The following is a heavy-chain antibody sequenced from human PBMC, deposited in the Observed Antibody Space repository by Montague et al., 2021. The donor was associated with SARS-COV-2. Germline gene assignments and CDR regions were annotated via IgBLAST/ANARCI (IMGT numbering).Heavy chain of an antibody. D-gene: IGHD3-22*01. Sequence: SETLSLTCAVYGESFSGFYWTWIRQPPGKGLEWIGEINERGNTNYNSSLKSRVTISMDTSKNQFSLRLSSVTAADTGVYYCVRGRLGTTMIVVVMVGAQYYLDXWSQGRLVTASS. CDR3: VRGRLGTTMIVVVMVGAQYYLDX. CDR2: INERGNT. CDR1: GESFSGFY. J-gene: IGHJ4*02. V-gene: IGHV4-34*01.